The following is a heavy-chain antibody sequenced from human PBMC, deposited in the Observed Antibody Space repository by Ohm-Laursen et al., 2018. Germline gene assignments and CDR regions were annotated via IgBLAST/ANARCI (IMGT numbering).Heavy chain of an antibody. J-gene: IGHJ4*02. CDR3: ARVGKSIAVAGRNFDY. D-gene: IGHD6-19*01. V-gene: IGHV1-18*01. CDR2: ISAYNGNT. Sequence: GASVKVSCKASGYTFTSYGISWVRQAPGQGLEWMGWISAYNGNTNYAQKLQGRVTMTTDTSTSTAYMELRSLRSDDTAVYYCARVGKSIAVAGRNFDYWGQGTLVTVSS. CDR1: GYTFTSYG.